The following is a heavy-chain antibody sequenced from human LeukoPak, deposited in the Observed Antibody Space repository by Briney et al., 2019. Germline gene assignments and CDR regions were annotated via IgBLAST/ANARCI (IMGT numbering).Heavy chain of an antibody. D-gene: IGHD3-3*01. Sequence: PGGSLRLSCAASGFTFTSYAMSWVRQAPGKGLEWVSAISGSGDKTYYADSVKGRFTISRDNSKNTVYLQMNSLRAEDTAVYYCAKWGFLEWLLPMFDYWGQGTLVTVSS. CDR3: AKWGFLEWLLPMFDY. CDR1: GFTFTSYA. V-gene: IGHV3-23*01. J-gene: IGHJ4*02. CDR2: ISGSGDKT.